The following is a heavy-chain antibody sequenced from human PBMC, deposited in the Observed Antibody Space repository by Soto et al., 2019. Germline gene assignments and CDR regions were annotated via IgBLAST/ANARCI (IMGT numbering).Heavy chain of an antibody. CDR2: IRVKNGNT. CDR1: GYTFNSYC. D-gene: IGHD2-21*02. J-gene: IGHJ3*02. V-gene: IGHV1-18*01. Sequence: QVQLVQSGGEVKKPGASVKVSCKASGYTFNSYCISWVRQAPGQGLEWMGWIRVKNGNTNYAQNFQGRFTMTTDTSTSTAYMELRSLRSDDTDVYYCARGPTVGDIWGQGTMVTVSS. CDR3: ARGPTVGDI.